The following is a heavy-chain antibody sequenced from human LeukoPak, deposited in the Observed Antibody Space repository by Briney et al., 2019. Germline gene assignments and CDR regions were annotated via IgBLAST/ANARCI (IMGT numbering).Heavy chain of an antibody. V-gene: IGHV3-23*01. CDR2: ISGSGGST. CDR3: AKDPGYSYGPHYYFDY. J-gene: IGHJ4*02. CDR1: GFTFSSYA. Sequence: GRSLRLSCAASGFTFSSYAMSWVRQAPGKGLEWVSAISGSGGSTYYADSVKGRFTISRDNSKNTLYLQMNSLRAEDTAVYYCAKDPGYSYGPHYYFDYWGQGTLVTVSS. D-gene: IGHD5-18*01.